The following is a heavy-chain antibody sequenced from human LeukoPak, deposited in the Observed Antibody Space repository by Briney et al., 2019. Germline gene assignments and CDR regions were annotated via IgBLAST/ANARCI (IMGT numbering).Heavy chain of an antibody. CDR3: ARSGPIRGVTLLPYYYYGMDV. V-gene: IGHV1-2*02. J-gene: IGHJ6*02. Sequence: ASVKVSCKASGYTFTSYDINWVRQATGQGLEWVGWINPNSGGTNYAQKFQGRVTMTRDTPISTAYMELSRLRSDDTAVYYCARSGPIRGVTLLPYYYYGMDVWGQGTTVTVSS. CDR1: GYTFTSYD. CDR2: INPNSGGT. D-gene: IGHD3-10*01.